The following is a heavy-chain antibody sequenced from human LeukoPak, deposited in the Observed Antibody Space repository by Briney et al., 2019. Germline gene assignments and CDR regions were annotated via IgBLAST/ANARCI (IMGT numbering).Heavy chain of an antibody. CDR3: AKDPVPYYDDSSGHAFDY. V-gene: IGHV3-23*01. CDR2: ISGSGGST. D-gene: IGHD3-22*01. CDR1: GFTFSSYA. Sequence: PGGSLRLSCAASGFTFSSYAMSWVRQAPGKGLEWVSAISGSGGSTYYADSVKGRFTISRDNSKNTLYLQMNSLRAEDTAVYYCAKDPVPYYDDSSGHAFDYWGQGTLVTVSS. J-gene: IGHJ4*02.